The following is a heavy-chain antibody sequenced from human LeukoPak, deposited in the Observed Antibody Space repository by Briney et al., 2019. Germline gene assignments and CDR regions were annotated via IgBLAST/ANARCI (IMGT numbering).Heavy chain of an antibody. D-gene: IGHD2-2*02. CDR1: GYTFTSYD. CDR3: ARGGGYCSSTSCYTGLIRGWFDP. Sequence: ASVKVSCKASGYTFTSYDINWVRQATGQGLEWMGWMNPNSGNTGYAQKFQGRVTMTRNTSISTAYMELSSLRSEDTAVYYCARGGGYCSSTSCYTGLIRGWFDPWGQGTLVTVSS. CDR2: MNPNSGNT. J-gene: IGHJ5*02. V-gene: IGHV1-8*01.